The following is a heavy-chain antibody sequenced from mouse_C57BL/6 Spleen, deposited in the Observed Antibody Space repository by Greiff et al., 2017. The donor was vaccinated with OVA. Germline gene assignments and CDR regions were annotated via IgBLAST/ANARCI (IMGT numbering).Heavy chain of an antibody. CDR2: ISSGSSTI. J-gene: IGHJ4*01. D-gene: IGHD2-4*01. CDR1: GFTFSDYG. CDR3: ARPRYYDYNYYAMDY. Sequence: DVKLVESGGGLVKPGGSLKLSCAASGFTFSDYGMHWVRQAPEKGLEWVAYISSGSSTIYYADTVKGRFTISRDNAKNTLFLQMTSLRSEDTAVYYCARPRYYDYNYYAMDYWGQGTSVTVSS. V-gene: IGHV5-17*01.